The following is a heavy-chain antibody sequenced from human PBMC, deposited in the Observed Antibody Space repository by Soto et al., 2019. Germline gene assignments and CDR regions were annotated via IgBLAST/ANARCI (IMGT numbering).Heavy chain of an antibody. D-gene: IGHD3-10*01. Sequence: QVQLQESGPGLVKPSQTLSLTCSVSGGSISSGGFYGSWIRQHPGKGLEWIGYIYYIGSTSYNPSLKNRVTISRDTANNQFSLKLSSVSAADTAVYYCARAGEDYYGAGAGGLDVWGQGTTVTVSS. CDR1: GGSISSGGFY. CDR2: IYYIGST. CDR3: ARAGEDYYGAGAGGLDV. V-gene: IGHV4-31*03. J-gene: IGHJ6*02.